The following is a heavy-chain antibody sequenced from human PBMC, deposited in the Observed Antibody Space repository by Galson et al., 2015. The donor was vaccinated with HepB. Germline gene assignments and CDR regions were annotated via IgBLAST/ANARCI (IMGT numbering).Heavy chain of an antibody. CDR3: AKDGKIAAAGYYFDY. V-gene: IGHV3-30*18. CDR1: GFTFRSSA. D-gene: IGHD6-13*01. J-gene: IGHJ4*02. CDR2: ISTDGGDK. Sequence: SLRLSCAASGFTFRSSAMHWVRQAPGKGLEWVAVISTDGGDKKYADSVKGRFTISRDNSKNTLYLQMNSLRAEDTAVFYCAKDGKIAAAGYYFDYWGQGTLVTVSS.